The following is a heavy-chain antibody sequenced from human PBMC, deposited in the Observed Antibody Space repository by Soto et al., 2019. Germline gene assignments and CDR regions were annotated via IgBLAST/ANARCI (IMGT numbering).Heavy chain of an antibody. D-gene: IGHD2-15*01. CDR1: GVTFSNYA. CDR3: AKDDCSICNGPASTFDMYV. CDR2: VTRGGSA. V-gene: IGHV3-23*01. Sequence: GGSLRLSCAASGVTFSNYAMTWVRQAPWKGLEWVSGVTRGGSAYYADSVKGRFTISRDNSKNTVFLQMNSLRAEDTAIYYCAKDDCSICNGPASTFDMYVWAQRTTVPVSS. J-gene: IGHJ6*02.